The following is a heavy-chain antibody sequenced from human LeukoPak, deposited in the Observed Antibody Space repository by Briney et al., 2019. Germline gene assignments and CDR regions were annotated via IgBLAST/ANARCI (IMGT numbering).Heavy chain of an antibody. J-gene: IGHJ3*02. Sequence: TSETLSLTCAVYGGSFSGSYWSWIRQSPGKGLEWIGEINHSGSTNYNPSLKSRVTISKDTSKNQFSLKLSSVNAADTAEHYCARGGWVLVGAFDIWGQGTMVTVSS. CDR3: ARGGWVLVGAFDI. D-gene: IGHD6-6*01. CDR2: INHSGST. V-gene: IGHV4-34*01. CDR1: GGSFSGSY.